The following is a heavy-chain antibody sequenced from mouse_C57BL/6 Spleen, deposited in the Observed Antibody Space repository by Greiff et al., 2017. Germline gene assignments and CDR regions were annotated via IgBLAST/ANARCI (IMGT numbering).Heavy chain of an antibody. Sequence: EVNVVESGGGLVQPGGSMKLSCVASGFTFSNYWMNWVRQSPEKGLEWVAQIRLKSDNYATHYAESVKGRFTISIDDSKSSVYLQMNNLRAEDTGIYYCTGGYYGLATGFAYWGQGTLVTVSA. J-gene: IGHJ3*01. CDR3: TGGYYGLATGFAY. CDR1: GFTFSNYW. V-gene: IGHV6-3*01. CDR2: IRLKSDNYAT. D-gene: IGHD1-1*01.